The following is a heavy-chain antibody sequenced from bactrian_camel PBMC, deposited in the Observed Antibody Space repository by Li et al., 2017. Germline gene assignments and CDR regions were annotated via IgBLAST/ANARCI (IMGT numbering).Heavy chain of an antibody. J-gene: IGHJ6*01. D-gene: IGHD6*01. CDR2: IDSDGDT. CDR1: LNPDSRYC. Sequence: HVQLVESGGGSVQTGGSLRLSCATSLNPDSRYCLGWFRQVPGQEREGVAAIDSDGDTTYADFVKGRFTISKDNDKNTLYLQMNSLSSQDTARYYCAAAPIWSRYGGNAAFGYWGQGTQVTVS. CDR3: AAAPIWSRYGGNAAFGY. V-gene: IGHV3S6*01.